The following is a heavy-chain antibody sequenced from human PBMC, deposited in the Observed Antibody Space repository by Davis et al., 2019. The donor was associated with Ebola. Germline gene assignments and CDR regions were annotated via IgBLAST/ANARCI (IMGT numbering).Heavy chain of an antibody. J-gene: IGHJ4*02. CDR1: GGSFSGYY. CDR3: ARRRLWFGEGFDY. V-gene: IGHV4-34*01. Sequence: SETLSLTCAVYGGSFSGYYWSWIRQPPGKGLEWIGEINHSGSTNYNPSLKSRVTISVDTSKNQFSLKLSSVTAADTAVYYCARRRLWFGEGFDYWGQGTLVTVSS. D-gene: IGHD3-10*01. CDR2: INHSGST.